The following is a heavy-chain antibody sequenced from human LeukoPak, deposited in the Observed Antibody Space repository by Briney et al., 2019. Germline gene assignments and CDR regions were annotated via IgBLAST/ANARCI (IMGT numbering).Heavy chain of an antibody. D-gene: IGHD3-10*01. CDR3: ARNPRSGSYFYYYYMDV. CDR1: GYTFTGYY. J-gene: IGHJ6*03. Sequence: ASVKVSCKASGYTFTGYYMHWVRQAPGQGLEWMGWINPNSGGTNYAQKFQGRVTMTRDTSISTAYMELSRLRSDDTAVYYRARNPRSGSYFYYYYMDVWGKGTTVTVSS. V-gene: IGHV1-2*02. CDR2: INPNSGGT.